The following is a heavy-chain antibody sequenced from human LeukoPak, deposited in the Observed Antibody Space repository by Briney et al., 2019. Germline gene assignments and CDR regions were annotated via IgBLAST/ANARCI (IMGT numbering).Heavy chain of an antibody. Sequence: GGSLRLSCAASGFTFSSYGMHWVRQAPGKGLEWVAVTWYDGSNKYYADSVKGRFTISRDNSKNTLYLQMNSLRAEDTAVYYCAKDSNPPRGPDYYYYYGMDVWGKGTTVTVSS. CDR1: GFTFSSYG. J-gene: IGHJ6*04. V-gene: IGHV3-30*02. CDR2: TWYDGSNK. CDR3: AKDSNPPRGPDYYYYYGMDV. D-gene: IGHD3-10*01.